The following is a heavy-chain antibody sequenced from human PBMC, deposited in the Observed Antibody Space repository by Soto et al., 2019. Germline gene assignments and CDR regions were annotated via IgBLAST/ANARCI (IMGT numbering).Heavy chain of an antibody. V-gene: IGHV1-2*02. CDR1: GYTFTGYY. J-gene: IGHJ6*02. CDR2: INPNSGGT. D-gene: IGHD3-3*01. CDR3: ARDRLRFLEWLHNLYYYYGMDV. Sequence: ASVKVSCKASGYTFTGYYMHWVRQAPGQGLEWMGWINPNSGGTNYAQKFQGRVTMTRDTSISTAYMELSRLRSDDTAVYYCARDRLRFLEWLHNLYYYYGMDVWGQGTTVTVSS.